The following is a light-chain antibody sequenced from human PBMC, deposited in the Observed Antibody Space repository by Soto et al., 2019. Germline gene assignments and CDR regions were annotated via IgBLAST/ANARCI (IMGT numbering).Light chain of an antibody. CDR3: HQYGVSLLT. CDR1: QSVSSTS. CDR2: GAS. Sequence: EIVLTQSPVTLSLSPGERATLSCRASQSVSSTSLAWYQQKPGLAPRLLIYGASSRATGIPDRFSGSGSGTDFTLTISRLEPEEFAVYYCHQYGVSLLTFGGGTKVDNK. V-gene: IGKV3-20*01. J-gene: IGKJ4*01.